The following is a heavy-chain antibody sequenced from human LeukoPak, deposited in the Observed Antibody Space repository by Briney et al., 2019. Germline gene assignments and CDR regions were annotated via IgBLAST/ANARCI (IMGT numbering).Heavy chain of an antibody. D-gene: IGHD2-21*02. CDR3: AKSAYCGGDCYAFDI. CDR2: ISYDGSNK. J-gene: IGHJ3*02. Sequence: EGSLRLSCAASGFTFSSYGMHWVRQAPGKGLEWVAVISYDGSNKYYADSVKGRFTISRDNSKNTLYLQMNSLRAEDTAVYYCAKSAYCGGDCYAFDIWGQGTMVTVSS. V-gene: IGHV3-30*18. CDR1: GFTFSSYG.